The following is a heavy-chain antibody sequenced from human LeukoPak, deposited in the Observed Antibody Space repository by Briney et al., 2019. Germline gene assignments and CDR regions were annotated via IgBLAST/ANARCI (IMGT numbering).Heavy chain of an antibody. CDR3: AAPDCSSTSCYSGLRFDY. D-gene: IGHD2-2*01. V-gene: IGHV1-69*05. Sequence: SVKVSCKASGGTFSSYAISWVRQAPGQGLEWMGGIIPIFGTANYAQKFQGRVTITTDESTSTAYMELSSLRSEDTAVYYCAAPDCSSTSCYSGLRFDYWGQGTLVTVSS. J-gene: IGHJ4*02. CDR2: IIPIFGTA. CDR1: GGTFSSYA.